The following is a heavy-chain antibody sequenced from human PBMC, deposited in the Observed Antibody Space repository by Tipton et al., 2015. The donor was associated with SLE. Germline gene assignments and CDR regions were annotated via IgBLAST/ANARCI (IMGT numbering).Heavy chain of an antibody. J-gene: IGHJ4*02. CDR2: IYTSGST. V-gene: IGHV4-4*07. CDR1: GGSISSYY. CDR3: ARDITMVRGVMKYFDY. Sequence: TLSLTCTVSGGSISSYYWSWIRQPAGKGLEWIGRIYTSGSTNYNPSLKSRVTMSVDTSKNQFSLKLSSVTAADTAVYYCARDITMVRGVMKYFDYWGQGTLVTVPS. D-gene: IGHD3-10*01.